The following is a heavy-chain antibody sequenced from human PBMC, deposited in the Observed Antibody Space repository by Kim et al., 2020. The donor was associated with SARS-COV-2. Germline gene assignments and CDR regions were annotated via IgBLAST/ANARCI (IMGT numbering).Heavy chain of an antibody. V-gene: IGHV1-3*01. Sequence: TRYSQNFQGRVTITRDTSATTAYMEVSSLRSEDTALYYCARGTGGSYYVYWGQGTLVTVSS. CDR3: ARGTGGSYYVY. CDR2: T. D-gene: IGHD3-22*01. J-gene: IGHJ4*02.